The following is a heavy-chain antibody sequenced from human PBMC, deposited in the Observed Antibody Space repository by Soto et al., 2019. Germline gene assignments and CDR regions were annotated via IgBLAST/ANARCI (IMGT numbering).Heavy chain of an antibody. CDR3: ARSRDLVGATYFDY. D-gene: IGHD1-26*01. J-gene: IGHJ4*02. CDR1: GFTFSSYA. CDR2: ISGSGGST. Sequence: EVQLLESGGGLVQPGGSLRLSCAASGFTFSSYAMSWVRQAPGKGLEWVSAISGSGGSTYYADSVKGRFTISRDNSKNTLYLQMSSLRAEDTAVYYCARSRDLVGATYFDYWGQGTLVTVSS. V-gene: IGHV3-23*01.